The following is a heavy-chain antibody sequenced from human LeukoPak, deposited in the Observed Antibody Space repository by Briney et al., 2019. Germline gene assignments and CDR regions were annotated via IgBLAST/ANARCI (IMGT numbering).Heavy chain of an antibody. Sequence: GGSLRLSCAAPGFTFSSYSMNWVRQAPGKGLDWFSSISSSSSYIYYADSVKGRFTISRDNAKNSLYLQMNSLRAEDTAVYYCASGSSSWAYYFDYWGQGTLVTVSS. V-gene: IGHV3-21*01. CDR3: ASGSSSWAYYFDY. CDR1: GFTFSSYS. CDR2: ISSSSSYI. J-gene: IGHJ4*02. D-gene: IGHD6-13*01.